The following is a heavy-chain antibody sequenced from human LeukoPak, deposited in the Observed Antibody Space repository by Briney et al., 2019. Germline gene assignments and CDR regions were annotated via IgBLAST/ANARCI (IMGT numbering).Heavy chain of an antibody. CDR2: IIPIFDTS. CDR3: ARDRGVYSRTLED. V-gene: IGHV1-69*05. J-gene: IGHJ4*02. D-gene: IGHD6-13*01. Sequence: SVKVSCKASGGTFSTYAISWVRQAPGQGLEWMGGIIPIFDTSNYAQKFQGRVTITRNTSISTAYMELNSLRGEDTAVYYCARDRGVYSRTLEDWGQGTPVTVSS. CDR1: GGTFSTYA.